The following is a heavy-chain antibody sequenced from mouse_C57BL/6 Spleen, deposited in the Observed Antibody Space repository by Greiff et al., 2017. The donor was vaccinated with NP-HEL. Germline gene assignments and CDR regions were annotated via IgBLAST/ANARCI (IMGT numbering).Heavy chain of an antibody. CDR3: ARRETTVAYFDY. Sequence: EVKLVESGPELVKPGASVKMSCKASGYTFTDYNMHWVKQSHGKSLEWIGYINPNNGGTSYNQKFKGKATLTVNKSSSTAYMELRSLTSEDSAVYYCARRETTVAYFDYWGQGTTLTVSS. V-gene: IGHV1-22*01. CDR2: INPNNGGT. J-gene: IGHJ2*01. CDR1: GYTFTDYN. D-gene: IGHD1-1*01.